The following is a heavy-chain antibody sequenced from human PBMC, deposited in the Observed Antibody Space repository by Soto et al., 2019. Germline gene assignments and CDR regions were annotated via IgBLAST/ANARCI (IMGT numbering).Heavy chain of an antibody. CDR2: INSDGSST. Sequence: GGSLRLSCAASGFTFSSYWMHWVRQAPGKGLVWLSRINSDGSSTSYADSVKGRFTISRDNAKNTLYLQMNSLRAEDTAVYYCARAQGIAADAFDIWGQGTMVTVSS. V-gene: IGHV3-74*01. D-gene: IGHD6-25*01. CDR1: GFTFSSYW. CDR3: ARAQGIAADAFDI. J-gene: IGHJ3*02.